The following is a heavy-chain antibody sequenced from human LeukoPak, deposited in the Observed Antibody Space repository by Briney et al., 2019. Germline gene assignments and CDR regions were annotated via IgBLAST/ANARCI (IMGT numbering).Heavy chain of an antibody. Sequence: GSLRLSCAASGITFSSYTMTWVRQAPGKALECVSSISSSSGHIYYADSVKGRFTISRDNAKNSLYLQMNSLRADDTAVFYCARDISGYYYFDYWGQGTLVTVSS. V-gene: IGHV3-21*01. D-gene: IGHD3-22*01. J-gene: IGHJ4*02. CDR2: ISSSSGHI. CDR3: ARDISGYYYFDY. CDR1: GITFSSYT.